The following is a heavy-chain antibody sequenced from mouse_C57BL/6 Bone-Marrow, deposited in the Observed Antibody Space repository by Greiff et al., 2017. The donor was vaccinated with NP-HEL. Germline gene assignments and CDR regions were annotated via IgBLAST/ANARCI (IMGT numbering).Heavy chain of an antibody. V-gene: IGHV5-9-1*02. Sequence: EVNVVESGEGLVKPGGSLKLSCAASGFTFSSYAMSWVRQTPETRLEWVAYISSGGDYIYYADTVKGRFPISRDNARNTLYLQMSILKSEDTAMYYCTTMVTTGLAYWGQGTLVTVSA. D-gene: IGHD2-2*01. J-gene: IGHJ3*01. CDR3: TTMVTTGLAY. CDR2: ISSGGDYI. CDR1: GFTFSSYA.